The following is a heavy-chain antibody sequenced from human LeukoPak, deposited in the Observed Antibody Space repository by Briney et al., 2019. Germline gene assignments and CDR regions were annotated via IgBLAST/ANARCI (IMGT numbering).Heavy chain of an antibody. D-gene: IGHD4-23*01. CDR2: ISGSGGGT. CDR3: AKAQVSTVVTSPGY. Sequence: GGSLRLSCAASGFTFSSYTMSWVRQAPGKGLEWVSAISGSGGGTYYADSVKGRFTTSRDNSKNTLYLQMNSLRAEDTAVYYCAKAQVSTVVTSPGYWGQGTLVTVSS. V-gene: IGHV3-23*01. J-gene: IGHJ4*02. CDR1: GFTFSSYT.